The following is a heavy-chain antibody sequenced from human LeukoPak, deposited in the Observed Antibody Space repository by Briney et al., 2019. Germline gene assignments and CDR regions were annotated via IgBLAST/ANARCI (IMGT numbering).Heavy chain of an antibody. CDR2: IYPGDSGT. CDR1: GYSFTSYW. J-gene: IGHJ4*02. Sequence: GESLKISCKGSGYSFTSYWIGWVRHMPGKGLEWMGIIYPGDSGTRYSPSFQGQVTISADKSISTAYLQWSSLTASDTAMYYCARRSYYYDSSEGDFDYWGQGTLVTVSS. V-gene: IGHV5-51*01. D-gene: IGHD3-22*01. CDR3: ARRSYYYDSSEGDFDY.